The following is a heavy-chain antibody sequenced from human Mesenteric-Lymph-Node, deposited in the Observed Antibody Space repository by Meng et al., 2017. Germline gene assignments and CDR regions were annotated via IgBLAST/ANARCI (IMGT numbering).Heavy chain of an antibody. D-gene: IGHD1-26*01. J-gene: IGHJ4*02. V-gene: IGHV7-4-1*02. CDR3: VLGPTTAAFDY. Sequence: VQLLHSGSELKKPGASVKVSCKASGYTFTNYAMNWVRQAPGQGLEWMGWINTNTGNPTYAQGFTGRFVFSLDTSVSTTYLQISSLEAEDTAVYYCVLGPTTAAFDYWGQGTLVTVSS. CDR2: INTNTGNP. CDR1: GYTFTNYA.